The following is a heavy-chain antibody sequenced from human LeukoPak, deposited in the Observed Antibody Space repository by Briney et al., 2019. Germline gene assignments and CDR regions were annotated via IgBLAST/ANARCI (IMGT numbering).Heavy chain of an antibody. V-gene: IGHV3-53*01. Sequence: PGGSLRLSCAASGFTVSSNFMSWVRQAPGKGLEWVSVIYSGGNTYYADSVKGRFTISRDNSKNTLYLQMKSLRAEDTAVYYCARDPYSGELGAFDIWGQGTMVTVSS. J-gene: IGHJ3*02. CDR3: ARDPYSGELGAFDI. D-gene: IGHD7-27*01. CDR1: GFTVSSNF. CDR2: IYSGGNT.